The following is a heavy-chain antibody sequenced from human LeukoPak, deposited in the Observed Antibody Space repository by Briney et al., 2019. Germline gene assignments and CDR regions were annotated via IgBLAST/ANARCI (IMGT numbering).Heavy chain of an antibody. CDR2: ISAYNGNT. V-gene: IGHV1-18*01. CDR3: ARDQVTGGYYGSGSYSFDY. Sequence: ASVKVSCKASGYTFTSYGISWVRQAPGQGLEWMGRISAYNGNTNYAQKLQGRVTMTTDTSTSTAYMELRSLRSDDTAVYYCARDQVTGGYYGSGSYSFDYWGQGTLVTVSS. J-gene: IGHJ4*02. D-gene: IGHD3-10*01. CDR1: GYTFTSYG.